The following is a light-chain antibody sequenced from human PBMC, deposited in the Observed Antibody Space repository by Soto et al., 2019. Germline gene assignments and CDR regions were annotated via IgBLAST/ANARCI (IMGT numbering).Light chain of an antibody. J-gene: IGKJ1*01. Sequence: EIVMTQSPATLSVSPGERATLSCRASQRINNNLAWYQQKPGQAPRLIIYGAFDRATNISARFSGSGSGTEFNLTLSSLQSEDFAIYYCQQYNTWPRTFGQGTRVDI. CDR1: QRINNN. CDR3: QQYNTWPRT. V-gene: IGKV3-15*01. CDR2: GAF.